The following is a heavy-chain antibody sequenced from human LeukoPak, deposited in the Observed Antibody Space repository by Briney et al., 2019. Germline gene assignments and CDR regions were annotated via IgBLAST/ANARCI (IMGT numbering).Heavy chain of an antibody. Sequence: PGGSLRLSCAASGFTFSSYWMHWVRHAPGKGLVWVSRINTDGGTTDYADSVKGRFTISRDNAKNTLYLQTDSLRAEDTAVYYCVTSGWFYYFDYWGQGTLVTVSS. V-gene: IGHV3-74*01. CDR3: VTSGWFYYFDY. CDR1: GFTFSSYW. CDR2: INTDGGTT. J-gene: IGHJ4*02. D-gene: IGHD6-19*01.